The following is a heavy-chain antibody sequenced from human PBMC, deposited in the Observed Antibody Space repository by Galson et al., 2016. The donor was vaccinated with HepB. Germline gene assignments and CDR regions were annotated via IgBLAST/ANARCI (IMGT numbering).Heavy chain of an antibody. CDR2: IYYSGRT. J-gene: IGHJ6*02. CDR1: GASISGYY. D-gene: IGHD6-19*01. Sequence: ETLSLTCTVSGASISGYYLSWIRQPPGKGLEWIGYIYYSGRTNYNPSLKSRVTTSVDTSKNQFSLKLSSVTAADTAVYYCARDDSGGWYGFHYGMDVWGQGTTVIVSS. CDR3: ARDDSGGWYGFHYGMDV. V-gene: IGHV4-59*01.